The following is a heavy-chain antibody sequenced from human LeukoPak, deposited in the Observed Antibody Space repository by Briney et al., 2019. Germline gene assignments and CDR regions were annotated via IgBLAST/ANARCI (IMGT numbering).Heavy chain of an antibody. V-gene: IGHV3-48*04. CDR3: AELGITMIGGV. CDR1: GFTLSTYT. Sequence: TGGSLRLSCAASGFTLSTYTMNWVRQAPGKGLEWVSYISSSGSTIYYADSVKGRFTISRGNAKNSLYLQMNSLRAEDTAVYYCAELGITMIGGVWGKGTTVTISS. CDR2: ISSSGSTI. J-gene: IGHJ6*04. D-gene: IGHD3-10*02.